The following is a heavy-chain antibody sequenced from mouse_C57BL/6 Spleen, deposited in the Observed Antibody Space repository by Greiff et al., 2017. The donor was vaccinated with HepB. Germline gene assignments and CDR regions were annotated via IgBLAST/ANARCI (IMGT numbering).Heavy chain of an antibody. D-gene: IGHD2-14*01. Sequence: EVHLVESGGGLVQPGGSLSLSCAASGFTFTDYYMSWVRQPPGRALEWLGFIRNKANGYTTESSASVKGRFTISRDNSQSILYLQMNALRAEDGAAYYCAPRARGIGYAMDYGGQGTSVTVSS. J-gene: IGHJ4*01. CDR1: GFTFTDYY. CDR3: APRARGIGYAMDY. CDR2: IRNKANGYTT. V-gene: IGHV7-3*01.